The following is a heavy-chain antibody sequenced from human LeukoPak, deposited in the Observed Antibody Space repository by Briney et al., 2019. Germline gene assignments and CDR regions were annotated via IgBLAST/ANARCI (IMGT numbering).Heavy chain of an antibody. CDR1: GFTFSSNA. V-gene: IGHV3-64*01. CDR2: ISSNGGST. Sequence: GGSLRLSCAASGFTFSSNAMHWVRQAPGKGLEYVSAISSNGGSTYYANSVKGRFTITRDNSKNTLYLQMGSLRADDMAVYYCAREYCSATSCYKTIDYWGRGTLVTVSS. CDR3: AREYCSATSCYKTIDY. D-gene: IGHD2-2*02. J-gene: IGHJ4*02.